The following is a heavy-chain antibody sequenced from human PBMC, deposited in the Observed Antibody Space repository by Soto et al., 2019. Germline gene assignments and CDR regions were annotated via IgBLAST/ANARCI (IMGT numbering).Heavy chain of an antibody. V-gene: IGHV1-69*13. CDR2: IIPIFGTA. CDR1: AGTFSSYA. D-gene: IGHD2-15*01. J-gene: IGHJ4*02. Sequence: SVKVSCKASAGTFSSYAISWVRQAPGQGLELMGGIIPIFGTANYAQKFQGRVTITADESTSTAYMELSSLRSEDTAVYYCARESRYCSGGSCYFLPGIDYWGQGTLVTVSS. CDR3: ARESRYCSGGSCYFLPGIDY.